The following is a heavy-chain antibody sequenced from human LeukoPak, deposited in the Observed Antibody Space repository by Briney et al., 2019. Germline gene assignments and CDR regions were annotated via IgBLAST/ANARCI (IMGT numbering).Heavy chain of an antibody. CDR1: GFTVSNNY. CDR2: IYSGGST. J-gene: IGHJ4*02. V-gene: IGHV3-66*02. CDR3: ARVFLERLTSGYFDN. Sequence: GGSLRLSCAASGFTVSNNYMSWVRQAPGKGLEWVSLIYSGGSTNYADSVKGRFTISRDNPKNTLYLQMNSLRDDDTAVYYCARVFLERLTSGYFDNWGQGTLATVSP. D-gene: IGHD3-3*01.